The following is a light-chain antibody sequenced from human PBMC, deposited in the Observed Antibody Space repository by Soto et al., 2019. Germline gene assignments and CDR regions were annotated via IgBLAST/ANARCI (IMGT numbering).Light chain of an antibody. Sequence: QSVLTQSPSASASLGASVKLTCTLSSGHSSYAIAWHQQQPEKGPRYLMKLNSDGSHSKGDGIPDRFSGSSSGAERYLTISSLHSEDAADYYCQTWGTGLLVFGGGTKLTVL. V-gene: IGLV4-69*01. CDR3: QTWGTGLLV. CDR2: LNSDGSH. J-gene: IGLJ3*02. CDR1: SGHSSYA.